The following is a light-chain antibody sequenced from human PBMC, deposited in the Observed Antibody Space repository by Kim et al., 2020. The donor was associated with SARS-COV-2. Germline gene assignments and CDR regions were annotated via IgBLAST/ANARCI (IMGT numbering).Light chain of an antibody. Sequence: GKTVTISCTRSSGSIASNYVQWYQQRPGSSPTTVIYEDNQRPSGVPDRFSGSIDSSSTSASLTISGPKTEDESDYYCQSYDSSNLVFGGGTQLTVL. CDR2: EDN. J-gene: IGLJ3*02. CDR1: SGSIASNY. V-gene: IGLV6-57*01. CDR3: QSYDSSNLV.